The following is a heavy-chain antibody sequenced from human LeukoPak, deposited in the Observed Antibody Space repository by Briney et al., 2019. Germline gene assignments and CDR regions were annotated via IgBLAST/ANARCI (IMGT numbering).Heavy chain of an antibody. J-gene: IGHJ4*02. V-gene: IGHV4-31*03. D-gene: IGHD6-13*01. CDR1: GGSISSGGYY. Sequence: KPSQTLSLTCTVSGGSISSGGYYWSWIRQHPGKGLEWIGYIYYSGSTYYNPSLKSRVTISVDTSKNQFSLKPSSVTAADTAVYYCARARGQYSSKYYFDYWGQGTLVTVSS. CDR3: ARARGQYSSKYYFDY. CDR2: IYYSGST.